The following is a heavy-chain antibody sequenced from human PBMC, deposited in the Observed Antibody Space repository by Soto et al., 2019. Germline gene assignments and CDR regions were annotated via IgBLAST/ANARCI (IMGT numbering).Heavy chain of an antibody. V-gene: IGHV3-30-3*01. CDR3: ARDSPIFGVVPDYGMDV. Sequence: QVQLVESGGGVVQPGRSLRLSCAASGFTFSSYAMHWVRQAPGKGLEWVAVISYDGSNKYYADSVKGRFTISRDNSKNTLYLQMNSLSAEDTAVYYCARDSPIFGVVPDYGMDVWGQGTTVTVSS. D-gene: IGHD3-3*01. CDR2: ISYDGSNK. CDR1: GFTFSSYA. J-gene: IGHJ6*02.